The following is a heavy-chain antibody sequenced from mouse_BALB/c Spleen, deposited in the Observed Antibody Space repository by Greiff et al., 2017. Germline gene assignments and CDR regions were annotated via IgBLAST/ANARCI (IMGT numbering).Heavy chain of an antibody. Sequence: VQLQQSGPQLVRPGASVKISCKASGYSFTSYWMHWVKQRPGQGLEWIGMIDPSDSETRLNQKFKDKATLTVDKSSSTAYMQLSSPTSEDSAVYYGEREGDYYWGQGTLVTVSA. CDR2: IDPSDSET. J-gene: IGHJ3*01. CDR3: EREGDYY. D-gene: IGHD2-4*01. CDR1: GYSFTSYW. V-gene: IGHV1S126*01.